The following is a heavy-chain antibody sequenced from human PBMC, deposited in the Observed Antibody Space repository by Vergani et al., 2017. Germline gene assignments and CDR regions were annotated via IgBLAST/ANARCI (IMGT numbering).Heavy chain of an antibody. J-gene: IGHJ5*02. CDR3: ARHSTVEWLVKLGWIDP. CDR2: IYYSGST. CDR1: GASLRSSNYY. V-gene: IGHV4-39*01. D-gene: IGHD6-19*01. Sequence: QLQLQESGPGLVKPSATLSLTCSVSGASLRSSNYYWGWIRQPPGKGLEWIAVIYYSGSTYYNPSLKSRVTISVDTSKNQSSLKLSSLTTADTAVYFCARHSTVEWLVKLGWIDPWGQGILVTVSS.